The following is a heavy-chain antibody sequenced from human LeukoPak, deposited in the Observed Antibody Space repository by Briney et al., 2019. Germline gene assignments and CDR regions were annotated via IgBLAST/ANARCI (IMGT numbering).Heavy chain of an antibody. CDR2: INHSGST. CDR3: ARGHSSGYY. D-gene: IGHD3-22*01. J-gene: IGHJ4*02. CDR1: GGSFSGYY. Sequence: SETLSLTCAVYGGSFSGYYWSWIRQPPGKGLEWIGEINHSGSTNYNPSLKSRVTISVDTSKNQFSLKLSSVTAADTAVYYCARGHSSGYYWGQGTLVAVSS. V-gene: IGHV4-34*01.